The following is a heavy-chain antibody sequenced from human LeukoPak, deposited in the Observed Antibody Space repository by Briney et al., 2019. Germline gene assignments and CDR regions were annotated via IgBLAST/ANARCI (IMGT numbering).Heavy chain of an antibody. CDR3: ARARCSTNNCFPNLFDP. D-gene: IGHD2-2*01. Sequence: GGSLRLSCAASGFTFSSYAMTWVRQAPGKGLEWVSSVSGSGGATYYADSAKGRFTLSRDNSKNTLYLDMNSLRAEDTAVYHCARARCSTNNCFPNLFDPWGQGTLVTVSS. CDR1: GFTFSSYA. V-gene: IGHV3-23*01. CDR2: VSGSGGAT. J-gene: IGHJ5*02.